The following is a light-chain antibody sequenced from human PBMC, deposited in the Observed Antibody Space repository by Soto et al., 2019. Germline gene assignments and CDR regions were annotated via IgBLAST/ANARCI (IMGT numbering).Light chain of an antibody. CDR3: QQYNSYWT. J-gene: IGKJ1*01. Sequence: DIQMTQSPSSLSVSVLDIVAIAFLASQSISSWLAWYHQKPGKAPKLLIYDASSLESGVPSRFSGSGSGTEFTLTISSLQTDDFATYYCQQYNSYWTFGQGTKVDIK. CDR1: QSISSW. V-gene: IGKV1-5*01. CDR2: DAS.